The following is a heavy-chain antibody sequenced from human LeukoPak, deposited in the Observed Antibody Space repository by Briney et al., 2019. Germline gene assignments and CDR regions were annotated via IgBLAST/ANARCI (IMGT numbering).Heavy chain of an antibody. CDR3: AREGGDRGYGPFGY. Sequence: GGSLRLSRASSGFSVSTSYMSCVRQAPGKGLEWGSVIYSGGATHYADSVKGRFTISRDNSKNTLYLQMNSLRAEDTAVDYCAREGGDRGYGPFGYWGQGTVVTVSS. CDR2: IYSGGAT. J-gene: IGHJ4*02. V-gene: IGHV3-53*05. D-gene: IGHD3-22*01. CDR1: GFSVSTSY.